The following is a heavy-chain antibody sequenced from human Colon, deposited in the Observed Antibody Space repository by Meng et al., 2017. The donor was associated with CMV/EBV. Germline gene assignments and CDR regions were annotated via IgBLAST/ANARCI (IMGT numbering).Heavy chain of an antibody. D-gene: IGHD2-2*02. CDR3: ARDPCTSCYIPDFNYYGMDV. CDR2: ISYDESIK. Sequence: GGSLRLSCAASGFTFSNYAMHWVRQAPGKGLEWVAVISYDESIKYYADSVKGRFTISRDSSKNTVYLQMSSLRAEDTAVYYCARDPCTSCYIPDFNYYGMDVWGQGTTVTVSS. CDR1: GFTFSNYA. V-gene: IGHV3-30-3*01. J-gene: IGHJ6*02.